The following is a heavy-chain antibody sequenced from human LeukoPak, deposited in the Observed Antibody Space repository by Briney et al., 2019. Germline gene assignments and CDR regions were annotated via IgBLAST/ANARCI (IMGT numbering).Heavy chain of an antibody. V-gene: IGHV4-34*01. Sequence: SETLSLTCAVYGGSFSGYYWSWIRQPPGKGLEWIGEINHSGSTNYNPSLKSRVTISVDTSKNQLSLKLSSVTAADTAVYYCARGAKYQLLPSNWFDPWGQGTLVTVSS. D-gene: IGHD2-2*01. CDR2: INHSGST. CDR3: ARGAKYQLLPSNWFDP. J-gene: IGHJ5*02. CDR1: GGSFSGYY.